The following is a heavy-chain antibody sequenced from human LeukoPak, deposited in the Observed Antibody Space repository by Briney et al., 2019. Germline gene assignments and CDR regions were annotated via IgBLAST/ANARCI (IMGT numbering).Heavy chain of an antibody. CDR2: YSGST. J-gene: IGHJ4*02. D-gene: IGHD3-10*01. Sequence: PSETLSLTCTVSGGSISSSSYYWAWIRQPPGKGLEYIGSYSGSTYYNPSLKSRVTISVETSKKQFSLKLSSVTAADTAVYYCARSSYGAGSKPYWVDYWGQGTLVTVSS. V-gene: IGHV4-39*01. CDR1: GGSISSSSYY. CDR3: ARSSYGAGSKPYWVDY.